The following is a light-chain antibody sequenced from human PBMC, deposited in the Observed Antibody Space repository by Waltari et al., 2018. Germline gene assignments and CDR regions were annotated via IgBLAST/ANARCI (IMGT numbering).Light chain of an antibody. CDR1: QSLLHSNGYNY. Sequence: IVMTQSPLSLPVTPGEPASISCKSSQSLLHSNGYNYLDWYLQKPGQSPQLLIYLGSSRASGVPDTFSGSGSGTDFILNISRVEAEDVGLYYCMQALQTPLTFGGGTKVEIK. V-gene: IGKV2-28*01. J-gene: IGKJ4*01. CDR2: LGS. CDR3: MQALQTPLT.